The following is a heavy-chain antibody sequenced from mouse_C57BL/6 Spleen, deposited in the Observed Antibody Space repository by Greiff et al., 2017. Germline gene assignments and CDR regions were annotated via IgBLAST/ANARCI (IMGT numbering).Heavy chain of an antibody. J-gene: IGHJ1*03. Sequence: QVQLQQPGTELVKPGASVKLSCKASGYTFTSYWMHWVKQRPGQGLEWIGNINPSNGGTNYNEKFQSKATLTVDKSSSTAYLQLSSLTSEDSAVYYCARFYYAAHWYFDVWGTGTTVTVSS. CDR2: INPSNGGT. D-gene: IGHD2-1*01. CDR1: GYTFTSYW. CDR3: ARFYYAAHWYFDV. V-gene: IGHV1-53*01.